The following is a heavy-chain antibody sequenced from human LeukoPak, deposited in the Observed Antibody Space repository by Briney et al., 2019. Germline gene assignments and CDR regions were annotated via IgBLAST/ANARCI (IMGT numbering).Heavy chain of an antibody. V-gene: IGHV3-23*01. CDR3: AKAASSSWPSYYYGMDV. Sequence: GGSLRLSCAASGFIFSSYSMSWVRQAPGKGLEWISVITGSGGNTYYADSVKGRFTISKDNSKNTVYLQMSSLRVDDTAVYYCAKAASSSWPSYYYGMDVWGQGTTVTVSS. CDR2: ITGSGGNT. D-gene: IGHD6-13*01. CDR1: GFIFSSYS. J-gene: IGHJ6*02.